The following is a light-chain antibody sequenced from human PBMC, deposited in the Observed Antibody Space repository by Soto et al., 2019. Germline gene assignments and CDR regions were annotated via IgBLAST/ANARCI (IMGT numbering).Light chain of an antibody. Sequence: QSVLTQPPSVSGSPGQSVTISCTGTSSDIGRYNRVSWYHQPPGATPKLIIYEVNNRPSGVPDRFSGSKSGNTASLTTSGLQAEDEANYFCSSSTTSSTLVFGGGTKLTVL. CDR2: EVN. CDR1: SSDIGRYNR. V-gene: IGLV2-18*03. J-gene: IGLJ2*01. CDR3: SSSTTSSTLV.